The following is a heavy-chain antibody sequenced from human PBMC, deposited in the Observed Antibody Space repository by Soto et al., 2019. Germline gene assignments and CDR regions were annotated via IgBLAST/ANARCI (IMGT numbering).Heavy chain of an antibody. CDR1: SDSISSYY. V-gene: IGHV4-59*01. CDR3: ARGTAWQLPFDY. D-gene: IGHD2-21*02. CDR2: ISYSGST. Sequence: QVQLQESGPGLVKPSETLSLTCTVSSDSISSYYWSWIRQPPGKRLEWIGYISYSGSTDYNPSLKSRVTISGDTSKNQFDLKVSSVTAADTAVYYCARGTAWQLPFDYWGQGTLVTVSS. J-gene: IGHJ4*02.